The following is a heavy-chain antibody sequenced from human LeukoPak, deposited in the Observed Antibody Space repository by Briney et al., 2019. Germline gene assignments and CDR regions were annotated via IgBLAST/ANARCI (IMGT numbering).Heavy chain of an antibody. V-gene: IGHV1-58*01. CDR1: GLTFTKSA. Sequence: SENVSCKASGLTFTKSALQWARQARAQRREWIGCILVRSGNTDYAQKFQERVTITRDMFTSTAYMELSSLRSEDTAVYYCAAGLRGPTVTGKYYYYGMDVWGQGTTVTVSS. CDR3: AAGLRGPTVTGKYYYYGMDV. J-gene: IGHJ6*02. D-gene: IGHD4-11*01. CDR2: ILVRSGNT.